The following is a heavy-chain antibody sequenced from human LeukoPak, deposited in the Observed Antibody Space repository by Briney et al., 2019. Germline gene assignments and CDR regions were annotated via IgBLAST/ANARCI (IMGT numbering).Heavy chain of an antibody. Sequence: GGSLRLSCAASGFTFSLYAMSWVRQAPGKGLEWVSYINDESSDIHYAGSVRGRFTISRDDARQTLYLQLSSLRVEDTAVYYCARDTFQPGLIDSWGQGTLVTVSS. CDR3: ARDTFQPGLIDS. CDR1: GFTFSLYA. J-gene: IGHJ4*02. CDR2: INDESSDI. V-gene: IGHV3-21*05. D-gene: IGHD2-2*01.